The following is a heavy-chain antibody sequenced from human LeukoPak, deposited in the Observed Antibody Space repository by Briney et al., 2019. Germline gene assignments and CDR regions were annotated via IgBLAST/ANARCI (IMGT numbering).Heavy chain of an antibody. Sequence: SETLSLTCAVYGGSFSGYYWSWIRQPPGKGLEWIGEINHSGSTNYNPSLKSRVTISVDTSKNQFSLKLSSVTAADTAVYYCARAGPGYSSGWYLDYWGQGTLVTVSS. CDR3: ARAGPGYSSGWYLDY. CDR2: INHSGST. V-gene: IGHV4-34*01. CDR1: GGSFSGYY. J-gene: IGHJ4*02. D-gene: IGHD6-19*01.